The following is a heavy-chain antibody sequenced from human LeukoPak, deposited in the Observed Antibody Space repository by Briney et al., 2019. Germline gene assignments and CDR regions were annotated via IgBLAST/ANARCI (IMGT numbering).Heavy chain of an antibody. CDR3: ARADSNNVFDY. Sequence: ASVKVSCKASRYTFTRHAMHWVRQAPGQRLEWTGWINADNGNTKYSQKLQGRVTMTRDTSASTAYMELSSLRSEDTAVYFCARADSNNVFDYWGQGTLVTVSS. D-gene: IGHD3-22*01. CDR1: RYTFTRHA. J-gene: IGHJ4*02. CDR2: INADNGNT. V-gene: IGHV1-3*01.